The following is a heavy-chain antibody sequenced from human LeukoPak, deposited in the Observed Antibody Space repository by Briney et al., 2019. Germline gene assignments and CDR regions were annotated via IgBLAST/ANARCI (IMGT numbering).Heavy chain of an antibody. D-gene: IGHD6-19*01. J-gene: IGHJ5*02. CDR1: GFPLSNFA. Sequence: PGGSQRLSCAASGFPLSNFAMTWIRQAPGKGLEWISLISAGGSSTFDADSMRGRFTISRDNYKNTLYLQMNSLRVEDTAVYYCAKAGGRGWSNWFDPWGQGAQVTVSS. V-gene: IGHV3-23*01. CDR3: AKAGGRGWSNWFDP. CDR2: ISAGGSST.